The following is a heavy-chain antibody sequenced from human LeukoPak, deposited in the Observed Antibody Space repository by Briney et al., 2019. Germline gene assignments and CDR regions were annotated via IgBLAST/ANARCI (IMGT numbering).Heavy chain of an antibody. Sequence: GGSLRLSCAASGFTFSSYSMNWVRQAPGKGLEWVSSISSSSTYIYYTNSVKGRFTISRDNAKNSLYPQMDSLRAEDTAVYYCARERIVVVPEIDYWGQGTLVTVSS. CDR2: ISSSSTYI. V-gene: IGHV3-21*01. CDR3: ARERIVVVPEIDY. J-gene: IGHJ4*02. D-gene: IGHD2-2*01. CDR1: GFTFSSYS.